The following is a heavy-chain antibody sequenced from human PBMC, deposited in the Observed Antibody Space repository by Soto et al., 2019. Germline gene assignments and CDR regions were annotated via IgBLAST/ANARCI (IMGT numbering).Heavy chain of an antibody. V-gene: IGHV1-3*01. J-gene: IGHJ4*02. Sequence: ASVKVSCKASGYTFTSYAMHWVRQAPGQRLEWMGWINAGNGNTKYSQKSQGRVTITRDTSASTAYMELSSLRSEDTAVYYCARTWAVVAASEFDYWGQGTLVTVSS. CDR2: INAGNGNT. CDR1: GYTFTSYA. CDR3: ARTWAVVAASEFDY. D-gene: IGHD2-15*01.